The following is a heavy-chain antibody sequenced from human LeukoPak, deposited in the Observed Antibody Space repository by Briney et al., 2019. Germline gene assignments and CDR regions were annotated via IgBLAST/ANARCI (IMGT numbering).Heavy chain of an antibody. Sequence: GGSLRLSCAASGFTFSSYAMSWVRQAPGKGLEWVSAISGSGGSTYYADSVKGRFTISRDNSKNTLYLQMNSLRAEDTAVYYCAKKGRRDSSSSGYFDYWGQGTLVTVSS. D-gene: IGHD6-6*01. CDR1: GFTFSSYA. J-gene: IGHJ4*02. CDR3: AKKGRRDSSSSGYFDY. CDR2: ISGSGGST. V-gene: IGHV3-23*01.